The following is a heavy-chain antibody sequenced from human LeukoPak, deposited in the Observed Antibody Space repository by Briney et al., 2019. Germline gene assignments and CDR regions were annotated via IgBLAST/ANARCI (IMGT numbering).Heavy chain of an antibody. V-gene: IGHV3-23*01. CDR2: ISGSGGST. CDR1: GFSFSSYA. J-gene: IGHJ4*02. Sequence: GGSLRLSCAASGFSFSSYALRWLRQAPGKGLEWVSAISGSGGSTYYADSVKGRFTISRDNSKNTLYLQMNSLRAEDTAVYYCAKVVGPLHSPGQRIDYWGQGTLVTVSS. D-gene: IGHD1-26*01. CDR3: AKVVGPLHSPGQRIDY.